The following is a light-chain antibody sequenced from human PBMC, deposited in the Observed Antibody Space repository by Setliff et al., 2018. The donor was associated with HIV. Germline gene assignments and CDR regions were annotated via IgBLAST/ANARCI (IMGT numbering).Light chain of an antibody. CDR3: MSYLSTNSYV. V-gene: IGLV2-14*03. J-gene: IGLJ1*01. CDR2: DAI. CDR1: SSDIGTYDR. Sequence: QSALTQPASVSGTPGQSITISCTGSSSDIGTYDRVSWYQQRPDGGPRLIIYDAIHRPSGVPHRFSGSKSGNTASLTISGLQTEDEADYYCMSYLSTNSYVFGTGTKVTVL.